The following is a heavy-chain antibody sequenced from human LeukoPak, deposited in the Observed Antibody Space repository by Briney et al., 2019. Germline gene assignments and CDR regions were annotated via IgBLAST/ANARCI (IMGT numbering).Heavy chain of an antibody. J-gene: IGHJ4*02. CDR3: AREGEGYYYDSSGPFDY. V-gene: IGHV3-15*01. CDR2: IKSKTDGGTT. CDR1: GFTFSNAW. Sequence: GGSLRLSCAASGFTFSNAWMSWVRQAPGKGLEWVGRIKSKTDGGTTDYAAPVKGRFTISRDNSKNTLYLQMNSLRAEDTAVYYCAREGEGYYYDSSGPFDYWGQGTLVTVSS. D-gene: IGHD3-22*01.